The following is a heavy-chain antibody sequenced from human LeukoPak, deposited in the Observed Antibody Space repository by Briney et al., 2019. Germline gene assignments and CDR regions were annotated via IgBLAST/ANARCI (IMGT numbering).Heavy chain of an antibody. CDR3: ARVFHLIDH. CDR1: GFTFSSYA. V-gene: IGHV3-23*01. Sequence: GGSLRLSCAASGFTFSSYAMSWVRQAPGKGLEWVSAISGSGGSTYYADSVKGRFTISRDNAKNSLYLQMNSLRAEDTAVYYCARVFHLIDHWGQGTLVTVSS. J-gene: IGHJ4*02. CDR2: ISGSGGST.